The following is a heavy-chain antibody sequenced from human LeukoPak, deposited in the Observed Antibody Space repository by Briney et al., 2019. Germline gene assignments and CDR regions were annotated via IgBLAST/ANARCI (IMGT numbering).Heavy chain of an antibody. Sequence: ASVKVSCKASGYIFTSYDINWVRQATGQGLEWMGWMNPNSGNTGYAQKFQGRVTMTRNTSISTAYMELSSLRSEDTAVYYCARGPGHWNYARYYFDYWGRGTLVTVSS. CDR3: ARGPGHWNYARYYFDY. J-gene: IGHJ4*02. D-gene: IGHD1-7*01. CDR2: MNPNSGNT. V-gene: IGHV1-8*01. CDR1: GYIFTSYD.